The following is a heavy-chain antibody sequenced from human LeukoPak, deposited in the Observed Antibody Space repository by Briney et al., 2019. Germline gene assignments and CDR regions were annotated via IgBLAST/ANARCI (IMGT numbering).Heavy chain of an antibody. D-gene: IGHD4-17*01. V-gene: IGHV2-5*02. J-gene: IGHJ3*01. CDR1: GFSLSTRGEG. CDR3: AHIRTVTNPDAFDV. Sequence: ESGPTLVNPTQTLTLTCTLSGFSLSTRGEGVGWIRQPPGKAREWLALIYWDDDKRYSPSLKNRLTITKDSAKNQVVLTMTDMDPVDTATYYCAHIRTVTNPDAFDVWGQGTMVSVSS. CDR2: IYWDDDK.